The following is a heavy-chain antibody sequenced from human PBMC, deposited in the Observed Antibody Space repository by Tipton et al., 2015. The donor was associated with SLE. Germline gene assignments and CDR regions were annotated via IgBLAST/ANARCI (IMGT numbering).Heavy chain of an antibody. Sequence: LSLTCTVSGGSISSYAMHWVRQAPGKGLEYVSAISSNGGSTYYADSVKGRFTISRDNSKNTLYLQMGSLRAEDMAVYYCARGGEHGGIWGQGTMVTVSS. J-gene: IGHJ3*02. D-gene: IGHD3-10*01. CDR2: ISSNGGST. CDR1: GGSISSYA. CDR3: ARGGEHGGI. V-gene: IGHV3-64*02.